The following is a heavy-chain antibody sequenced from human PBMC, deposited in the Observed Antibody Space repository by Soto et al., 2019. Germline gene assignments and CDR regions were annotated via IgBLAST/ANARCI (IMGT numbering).Heavy chain of an antibody. V-gene: IGHV2-5*05. CDR3: AHRPRGYAYYFDY. J-gene: IGHJ4*02. Sequence: QITLKESGPTLVKPTQTLTLTCTFSGFSLSTRGVGVAWIRQPPGKALEWLALIFWDDDKWYGPSLQSRLTVTEGPSTDRVVLNMANMDPVDTAPYYCAHRPRGYAYYFDYWGQGTLVTVSS. CDR1: GFSLSTRGVG. CDR2: IFWDDDK. D-gene: IGHD5-12*01.